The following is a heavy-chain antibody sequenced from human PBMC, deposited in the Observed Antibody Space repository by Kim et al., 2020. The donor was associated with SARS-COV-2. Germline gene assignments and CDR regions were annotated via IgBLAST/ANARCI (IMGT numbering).Heavy chain of an antibody. CDR2: ISSSSSTI. CDR3: ARERLWFGELSGHGMDV. D-gene: IGHD3-10*01. J-gene: IGHJ6*02. V-gene: IGHV3-48*04. CDR1: GFTFSSYS. Sequence: GGSLRLSCAASGFTFSSYSMNWVRQAPGKGLEWVSYISSSSSTIYYADSVKGRFTISRDNAKNSLYLQMNSLRAEDTAVYYCARERLWFGELSGHGMDVWGQGTTVTVSS.